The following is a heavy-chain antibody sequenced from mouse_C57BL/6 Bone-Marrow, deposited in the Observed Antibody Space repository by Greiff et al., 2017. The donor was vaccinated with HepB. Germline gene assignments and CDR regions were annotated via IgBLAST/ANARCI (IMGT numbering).Heavy chain of an antibody. Sequence: DVKLVESGGDLVKPGGSLKLSCAASGFTFSSYGMSWVRQTPDKRLAWVATISSGGSYTYSPDSVKGRFTISSENAKNTLYLQMSSLQSEDTAMYYCARHYYGSSYDAMDYWGQGTSVTVSS. CDR2: ISSGGSYT. D-gene: IGHD1-1*01. CDR1: GFTFSSYG. V-gene: IGHV5-6*02. CDR3: ARHYYGSSYDAMDY. J-gene: IGHJ4*01.